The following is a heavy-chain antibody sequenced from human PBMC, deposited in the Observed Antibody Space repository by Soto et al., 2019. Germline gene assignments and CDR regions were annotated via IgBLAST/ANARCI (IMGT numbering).Heavy chain of an antibody. V-gene: IGHV3-23*01. J-gene: IGHJ4*02. Sequence: EVQLLESGGDLVQPGGSLRLSCAASGFIFSNYAMTWVRQAPGKGPEWVSTFTSGGSTYYRDTVKGRFTISRDNSKNPRYRHRKSLTAEDTALYYCARTDKYTSQRSGWANRFDNSGQGTLVTVSS. CDR1: GFIFSNYA. D-gene: IGHD6-19*01. CDR2: FTSGGST. CDR3: ARTDKYTSQRSGWANRFDN.